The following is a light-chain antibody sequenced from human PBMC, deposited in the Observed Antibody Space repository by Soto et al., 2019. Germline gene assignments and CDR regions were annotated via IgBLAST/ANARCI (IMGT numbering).Light chain of an antibody. CDR1: SSNIGNNN. CDR2: ENN. V-gene: IGLV1-51*02. CDR3: GTWDSSLSAGV. Sequence: QSVLTQPPSVSAAPGQKVTISCSGSSSNIGNNNVSWYQQLPGTAPKLLIYENNKRPSGIPDRFSGSKSGTSATLGITGLQTGDEADYYCGTWDSSLSAGVFGTGTKVTVL. J-gene: IGLJ1*01.